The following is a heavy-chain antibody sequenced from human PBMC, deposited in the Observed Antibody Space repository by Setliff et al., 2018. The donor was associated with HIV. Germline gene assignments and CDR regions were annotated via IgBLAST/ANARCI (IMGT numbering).Heavy chain of an antibody. CDR1: GYSISSGYY. CDR3: ARDLKSGSYSPGAFDI. V-gene: IGHV4-38-2*02. Sequence: PSETLSLTCAVSGYSISSGYYWSWIRQPPGKGLEWVGEINHSRATNYNPSLQSRLTVSVDTSKNQFSLNLSSVTAADTAVYYCARDLKSGSYSPGAFDIWGQGTMVTVSS. D-gene: IGHD3-10*01. J-gene: IGHJ3*02. CDR2: INHSRAT.